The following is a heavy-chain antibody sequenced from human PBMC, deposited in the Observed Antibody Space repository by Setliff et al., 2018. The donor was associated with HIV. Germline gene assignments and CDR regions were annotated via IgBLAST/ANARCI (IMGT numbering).Heavy chain of an antibody. CDR3: ATNYSGYTYGFY. V-gene: IGHV5-51*01. CDR1: GYTFTNYW. CDR2: IYPGDSET. D-gene: IGHD5-18*01. J-gene: IGHJ4*02. Sequence: GESLKISCKGSGYTFTNYWIGWVRQMPGKGLEWMGIIYPGDSETRYGPSSEGQVTISVDKSISTAYLQWSSLKASDTAMYFCATNYSGYTYGFYWGQGTLVTVSS.